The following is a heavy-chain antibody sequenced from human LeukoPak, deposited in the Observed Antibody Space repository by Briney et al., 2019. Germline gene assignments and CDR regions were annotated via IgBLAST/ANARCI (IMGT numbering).Heavy chain of an antibody. J-gene: IGHJ6*03. Sequence: SETLSLTCAVYGGSFSGYYWSWIRQPPGKGLEWIGEINHSGSTNYNPSLKSRVTISVDTSKNQFSLKLSSVTAADTAVYYCARHRRFAMVRGVLGYYYMDVWGKGTTVTISS. CDR2: INHSGST. V-gene: IGHV4-34*01. CDR3: ARHRRFAMVRGVLGYYYMDV. CDR1: GGSFSGYY. D-gene: IGHD3-10*01.